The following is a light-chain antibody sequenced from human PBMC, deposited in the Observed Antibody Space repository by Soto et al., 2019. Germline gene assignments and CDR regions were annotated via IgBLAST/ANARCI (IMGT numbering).Light chain of an antibody. V-gene: IGKV1-5*01. CDR2: DAF. J-gene: IGKJ1*01. Sequence: DIQMTQSPSTLSASVGDRVTITCRASQSIDDWLAWYQQKPGKAPKLLIYDAFSLETGVPSRFSGSGSGTEVTLTLCILQPGDFRTYYFQQYTHIPYSGTFGQGTKVDIK. CDR1: QSIDDW. CDR3: QQYTHIPYSGT.